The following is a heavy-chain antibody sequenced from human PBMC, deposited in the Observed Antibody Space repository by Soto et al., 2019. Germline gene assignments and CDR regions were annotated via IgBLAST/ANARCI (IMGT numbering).Heavy chain of an antibody. CDR2: IYHTGST. CDR1: GDSMTTIGYY. Sequence: SETLSLTCSVSGDSMTTIGYYWSWVRQHPGKGLEWIGYIYHTGSTYYNPSLKSRVTISLDTSKQQFSLNLTSVTAADTAVYYCSRLRDTYFFDSWGQGTLVTVSS. D-gene: IGHD3-10*01. CDR3: SRLRDTYFFDS. J-gene: IGHJ4*02. V-gene: IGHV4-31*03.